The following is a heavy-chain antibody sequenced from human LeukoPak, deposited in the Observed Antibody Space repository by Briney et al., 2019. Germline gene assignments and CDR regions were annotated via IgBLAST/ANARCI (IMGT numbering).Heavy chain of an antibody. V-gene: IGHV5-51*01. J-gene: IGHJ3*02. CDR2: IYPGDSDT. Sequence: GESLKISCKGSGYSFTSYWIGWVRQMPGKGLEWMGIIYPGDSDTRYSPSFQGQVTISADKSISTAYLQWSSLKASDTAMYYCARHFTNWNDVVDAFDIWGQGTMATVSS. CDR3: ARHFTNWNDVVDAFDI. D-gene: IGHD1-1*01. CDR1: GYSFTSYW.